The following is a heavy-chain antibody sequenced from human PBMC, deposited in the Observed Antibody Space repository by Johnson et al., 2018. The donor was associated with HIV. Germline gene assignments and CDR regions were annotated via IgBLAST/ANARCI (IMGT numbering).Heavy chain of an antibody. J-gene: IGHJ3*02. CDR3: ARDEGYYYDGSGFFDI. V-gene: IGHV3-11*04. CDR2: ISSSANTI. Sequence: QVQLVESGGGLVKPGGSLRLSCAASGFIFSDYYMSWIRQAPGKGLEWVSYISSSANTIYYADSVKGRFTISRDNAKNSLYLQMNSLIAEDTAVYYCARDEGYYYDGSGFFDIWGQGTMVTVSS. D-gene: IGHD3-22*01. CDR1: GFIFSDYY.